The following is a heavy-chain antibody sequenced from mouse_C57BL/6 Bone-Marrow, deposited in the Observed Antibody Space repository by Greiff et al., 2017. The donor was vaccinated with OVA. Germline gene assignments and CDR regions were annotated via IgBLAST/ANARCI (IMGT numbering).Heavy chain of an antibody. CDR2: ISNLAYSI. CDR1: GFTFSDFG. D-gene: IGHD1-1*01. V-gene: IGHV5-15*01. J-gene: IGHJ4*01. Sequence: EVQGVESGGGLVQPGGSLKLSCAASGFTFSDFGMAWVRQAPRKGPEWVAFISNLAYSIYYADTVTGRFTISRENAKNTLYLEMSSLRSEDTAMYYCARRHYYGSSYAMDYWGQGTSVTVSS. CDR3: ARRHYYGSSYAMDY.